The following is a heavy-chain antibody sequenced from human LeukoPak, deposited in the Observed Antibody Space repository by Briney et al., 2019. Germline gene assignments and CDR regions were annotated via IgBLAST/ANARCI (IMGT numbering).Heavy chain of an antibody. CDR1: GGSISSYY. Sequence: PSETLSLTCTVSGGSISSYYWNWIRQPPGKGLEWIAYIYYSGSASYNPSLKSRVTISVDTSKNQFSLKLSSVTAADTAVYYCARTWRSSGWFDYWGQGTLVTVSS. CDR2: IYYSGSA. J-gene: IGHJ4*02. V-gene: IGHV4-59*01. CDR3: ARTWRSSGWFDY. D-gene: IGHD6-19*01.